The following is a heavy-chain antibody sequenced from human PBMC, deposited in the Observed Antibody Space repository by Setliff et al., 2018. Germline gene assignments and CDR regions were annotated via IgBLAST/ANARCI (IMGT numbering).Heavy chain of an antibody. J-gene: IGHJ4*01. V-gene: IGHV4-61*02. CDR3: ARERYFVWFFED. D-gene: IGHD3-9*01. Sequence: PSETLSLTCTVSGGSITSGSFYWSWIRQPAGKKLEWIGRIHASGSPDYNPAFRSRVTISRDTSTNQFTLKLCSVTDADTAVEYCARERYFVWFFEDWGHGTLVTVSS. CDR1: GGSITSGSFY. CDR2: IHASGSP.